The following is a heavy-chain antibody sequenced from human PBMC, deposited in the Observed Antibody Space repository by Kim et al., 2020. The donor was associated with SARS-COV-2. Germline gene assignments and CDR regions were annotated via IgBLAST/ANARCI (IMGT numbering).Heavy chain of an antibody. CDR2: ISSSSSYI. CDR1: GFTFSSYS. CDR3: AREGRGIVVVPAATYYYYYGMDV. Sequence: GGSLRLSCAASGFTFSSYSMNWVRQAPGKGLEWVSSISSSSSYIYYADSVKGRFTISRDNAKNSLYLQMNSLRAEDTAVYYCAREGRGIVVVPAATYYYYYGMDVWGQGTTVTVSS. D-gene: IGHD2-2*01. J-gene: IGHJ6*02. V-gene: IGHV3-21*01.